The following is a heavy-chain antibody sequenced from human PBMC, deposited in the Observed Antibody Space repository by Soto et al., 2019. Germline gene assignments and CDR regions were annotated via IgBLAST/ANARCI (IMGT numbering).Heavy chain of an antibody. V-gene: IGHV5-10-1*01. Sequence: GESLKISCKGSGYSFTSYWISWVRQMPGKGLEWMGRIDPSDSYTNYSPSFQGHVTISADKSISTAYLQWSSLKASDTAMYYCAREKVVAASQANYYYYGMDVWGQGATVTVSS. J-gene: IGHJ6*02. D-gene: IGHD2-15*01. CDR1: GYSFTSYW. CDR2: IDPSDSYT. CDR3: AREKVVAASQANYYYYGMDV.